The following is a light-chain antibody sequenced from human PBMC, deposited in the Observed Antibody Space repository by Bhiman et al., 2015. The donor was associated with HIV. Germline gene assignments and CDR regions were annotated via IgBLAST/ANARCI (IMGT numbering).Light chain of an antibody. V-gene: IGLV3-21*04. CDR1: NIGSKS. CDR2: YDS. Sequence: SYMLTQPPSVSVAPGKTARITCGGNNIGSKSVHWYQQKPGQAPVLVIYYDSDRPSGIPERFSGSNSGNTATLTISRVEAGDEADYYCQVWDSSSDHSWVFGGGTKLTVL. J-gene: IGLJ3*02. CDR3: QVWDSSSDHSWV.